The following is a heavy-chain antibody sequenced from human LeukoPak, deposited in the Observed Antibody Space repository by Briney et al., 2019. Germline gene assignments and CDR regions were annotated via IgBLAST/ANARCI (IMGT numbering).Heavy chain of an antibody. CDR3: ARDLSSSWYETFDY. J-gene: IGHJ4*02. CDR2: ISSSGFTI. V-gene: IGHV3-11*01. Sequence: KPGGSLRLSCAASGFTFSDYYMSWIRQAPGKGLEWVSYISSSGFTIYYADSVKGRFTISRDNAKNSLYLQMNSLRAEDTALYYCARDLSSSWYETFDYWGQGTLVTVSS. D-gene: IGHD6-13*01. CDR1: GFTFSDYY.